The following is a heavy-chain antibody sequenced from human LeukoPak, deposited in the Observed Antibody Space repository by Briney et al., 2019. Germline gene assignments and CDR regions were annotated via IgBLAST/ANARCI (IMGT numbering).Heavy chain of an antibody. CDR1: GGSISSSDYY. D-gene: IGHD6-19*01. Sequence: SETLSLTCTVSGGSISSSDYYWGWIRQPPGKGLEWVVNIYYSGSTYYNPSLKRRVTISVDTTKNQFSLKLSSVTAADTAVYYCARLAGYSTGWYPNNPYYFDYWGQGTLVTVSS. CDR2: IYYSGST. V-gene: IGHV4-39*01. J-gene: IGHJ4*02. CDR3: ARLAGYSTGWYPNNPYYFDY.